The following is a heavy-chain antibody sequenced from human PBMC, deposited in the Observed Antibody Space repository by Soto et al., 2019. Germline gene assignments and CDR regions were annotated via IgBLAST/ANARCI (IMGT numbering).Heavy chain of an antibody. J-gene: IGHJ4*02. Sequence: SVKVSCKASGCTFSSYAISWVRQAPGQGLEWMRGIIPIYGTANYAQKFQGRVTITADESTSTAYMELSSLRSEDTAVYYCARDAVQQSPSDYWGQGTLVTVSS. CDR2: IIPIYGTA. V-gene: IGHV1-69*13. D-gene: IGHD6-19*01. CDR3: ARDAVQQSPSDY. CDR1: GCTFSSYA.